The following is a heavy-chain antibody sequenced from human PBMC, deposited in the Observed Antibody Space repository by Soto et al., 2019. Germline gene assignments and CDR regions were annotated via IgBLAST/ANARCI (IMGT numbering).Heavy chain of an antibody. Sequence: GGSLRLSCAASGFTFSSYGMHWVRQAPGKGLEWVAVIWYDGSNKYYADPVKGRFTISRDNSKNTLYLQMNSLRAEDTAVYYCASGLGWRGYYTGYYYYGMDVWGPGTTLTV. CDR1: GFTFSSYG. CDR2: IWYDGSNK. D-gene: IGHD3-3*01. J-gene: IGHJ6*02. CDR3: ASGLGWRGYYTGYYYYGMDV. V-gene: IGHV3-33*01.